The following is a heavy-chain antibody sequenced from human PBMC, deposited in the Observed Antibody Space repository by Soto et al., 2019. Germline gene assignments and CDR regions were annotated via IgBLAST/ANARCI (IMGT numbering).Heavy chain of an antibody. Sequence: EVQLVESGGGLVQPGRSLRLSCAASGFTFDDYAMHWVRQAPGKGLEWVSGISWNSGSIGYADSVKGRFTISRDNAKNSLYLQMNSLRDEDTALYYCAKARLSIRQGLVPSIYYDYMDVWGKGTTVTVSS. CDR2: ISWNSGSI. CDR1: GFTFDDYA. D-gene: IGHD6-19*01. J-gene: IGHJ6*03. V-gene: IGHV3-9*01. CDR3: AKARLSIRQGLVPSIYYDYMDV.